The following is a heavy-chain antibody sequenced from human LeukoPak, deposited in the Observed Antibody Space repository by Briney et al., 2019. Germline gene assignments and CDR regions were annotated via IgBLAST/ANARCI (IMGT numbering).Heavy chain of an antibody. Sequence: ASVKVSCKASGCTFTSYGISWVRQAPGQGLEWMGWISAYNGNTNYAQKLQGRVTMTTDTSTGTAYMELRSLRSDDTAVYYCARTEGDCSSTSCYNNWFDPWGQGTLVTVSS. V-gene: IGHV1-18*01. CDR3: ARTEGDCSSTSCYNNWFDP. D-gene: IGHD2-2*02. J-gene: IGHJ5*02. CDR1: GCTFTSYG. CDR2: ISAYNGNT.